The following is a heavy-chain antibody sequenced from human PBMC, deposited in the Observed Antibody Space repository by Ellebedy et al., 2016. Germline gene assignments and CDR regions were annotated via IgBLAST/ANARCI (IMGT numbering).Heavy chain of an antibody. D-gene: IGHD3-3*01. CDR1: GFTFSTYA. J-gene: IGHJ5*02. CDR3: ADGERTYYDYISPLP. Sequence: GGSLRLXXAASGFTFSTYAMTWVRQAPGKGLEWVSAITGSGDRTYYADSVKGRFTISRDNFKSTLYLQMNSLRAEDTAVYYCADGERTYYDYISPLPWGQGTLVTVSS. CDR2: ITGSGDRT. V-gene: IGHV3-23*01.